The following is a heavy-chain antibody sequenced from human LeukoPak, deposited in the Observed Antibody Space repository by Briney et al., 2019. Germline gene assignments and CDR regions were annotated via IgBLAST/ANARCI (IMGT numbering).Heavy chain of an antibody. Sequence: PSETLSLTCAVYGGSFSGYYWSWIRQPPGKGLEWIGEINHSGSTNYNPSLKSRVTISVDTSKNQFSLKLSSVTAADTAVYYCARKKLRYFDWSTLYYYYMDVWGKGTTVTISS. D-gene: IGHD3-9*01. CDR3: ARKKLRYFDWSTLYYYYMDV. CDR1: GGSFSGYY. V-gene: IGHV4-34*01. CDR2: INHSGST. J-gene: IGHJ6*03.